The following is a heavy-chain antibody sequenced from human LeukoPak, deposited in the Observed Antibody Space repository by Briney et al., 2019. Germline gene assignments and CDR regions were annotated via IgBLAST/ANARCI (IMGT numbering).Heavy chain of an antibody. CDR1: GYTFTSYG. D-gene: IGHD6-19*01. CDR2: ISAYNGNT. V-gene: IGHV1-18*04. J-gene: IGHJ4*02. CDR3: ARVWGISPGIAVAGTFRYYFDY. Sequence: GASVKVSCKASGYTFTSYGISWVRQAPGQGLEWMGWISAYNGNTNYAQKLQGRVTMTTGTSTSTAYMELRSLRSDDTAVYYCARVWGISPGIAVAGTFRYYFDYWGQGTLVTVSS.